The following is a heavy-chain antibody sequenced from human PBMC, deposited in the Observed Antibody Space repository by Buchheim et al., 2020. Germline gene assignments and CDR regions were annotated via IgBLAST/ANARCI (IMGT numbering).Heavy chain of an antibody. V-gene: IGHV6-1*01. CDR2: TYCRSKWST. D-gene: IGHD3-10*01. Sequence: QVQLRQSGPGLVRPSQTLSLTCVISGDSVSTDSVAWNWIRQSPSRGLEWLGRTYCRSKWSTDYAVSVKSRITINPDTSKNQFSLQLNSVTPEDTAVYYCARDGPGDVLFDYWGQGTL. CDR1: GDSVSTDSVA. CDR3: ARDGPGDVLFDY. J-gene: IGHJ4*02.